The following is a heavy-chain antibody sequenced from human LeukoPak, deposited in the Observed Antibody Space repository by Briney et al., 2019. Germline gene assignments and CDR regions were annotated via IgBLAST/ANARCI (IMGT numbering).Heavy chain of an antibody. CDR1: GFTFSDSA. CDR3: TRGYCPFAGCYSTAN. J-gene: IGHJ4*02. V-gene: IGHV3-73*01. Sequence: GGPLRLSCASSGFTFSDSAIHWVRQASGKRLDWVGRIARRADTYATAYAPSVEGRFTISRDTSRNTAYLQMSSLKTDDTAVYFCTRGYCPFAGCYSTANWGQGTLVTVSS. D-gene: IGHD2-15*01. CDR2: IARRADTYAT.